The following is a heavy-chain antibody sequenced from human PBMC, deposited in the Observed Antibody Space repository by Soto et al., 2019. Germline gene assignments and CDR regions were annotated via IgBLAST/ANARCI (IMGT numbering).Heavy chain of an antibody. V-gene: IGHV2-70*04. CDR1: GFSLSGTGMR. CDR3: ARAFYGMDV. J-gene: IGHJ6*01. Sequence: SGPTLVNPTQTLTLTCTVSGFSLSGTGMRVTWIRQPPGKALEWLARIDWEDTKLYSTSLKTRLSISKDTSKNQVVLTMTNMDPADTATYYCARAFYGMDVWGPGTTVTSPQ. CDR2: IDWEDTK.